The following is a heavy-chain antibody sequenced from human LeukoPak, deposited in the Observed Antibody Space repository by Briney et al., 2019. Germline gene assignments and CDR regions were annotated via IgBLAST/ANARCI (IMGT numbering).Heavy chain of an antibody. CDR2: ISSSSSYI. V-gene: IGHV3-21*01. Sequence: GGSLRLSCAASGFTFSSYSMNWVRQAPGKGLEWVSSISSSSSYIYYADSVKGRFTISRDNAKNSLYLQMNSLRAEDAAVYYCARAKFDSSGYYYRGFDIWGQGTMVTVSS. J-gene: IGHJ3*02. CDR1: GFTFSSYS. CDR3: ARAKFDSSGYYYRGFDI. D-gene: IGHD3-22*01.